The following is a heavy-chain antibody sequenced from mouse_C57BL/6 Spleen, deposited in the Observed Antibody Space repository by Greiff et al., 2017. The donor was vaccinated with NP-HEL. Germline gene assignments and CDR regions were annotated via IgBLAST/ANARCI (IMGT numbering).Heavy chain of an antibody. Sequence: QVTLKVCGPGILQSSQTLSLTCSFSGFSLSTSGMGVSWIRQPSGKGLEWLAHIYWDDDKRYNPSLKSRLTISKDTSRNQVFLKITSVDTADTATYYCARRVITTAARDYFDYWGQGTTLTVSS. CDR1: GFSLSTSGMG. D-gene: IGHD1-1*01. CDR3: ARRVITTAARDYFDY. V-gene: IGHV8-12*01. CDR2: IYWDDDK. J-gene: IGHJ2*01.